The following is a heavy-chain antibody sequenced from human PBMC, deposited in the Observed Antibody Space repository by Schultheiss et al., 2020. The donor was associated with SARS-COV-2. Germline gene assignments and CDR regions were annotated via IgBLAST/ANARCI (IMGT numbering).Heavy chain of an antibody. V-gene: IGHV4-34*01. CDR1: GGSISRYY. J-gene: IGHJ6*02. CDR3: ARDGISTILDV. Sequence: SETLSLTCTVSGGSISRYYWSWIRQPPGKGLEWIGEINHSGSTNYNPSLKSRVTISVDTSKNQFSLKVSSVTAADTAVYYCARDGISTILDVWGQGTTVTVSS. D-gene: IGHD5/OR15-5a*01. CDR2: INHSGST.